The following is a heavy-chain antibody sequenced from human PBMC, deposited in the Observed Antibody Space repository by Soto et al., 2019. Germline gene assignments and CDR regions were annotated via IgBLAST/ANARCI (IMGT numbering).Heavy chain of an antibody. Sequence: PGGSLRLSCAASGFTFTNYAMHWVRQAPGKGLEWVAVISYDGSNNYYADSVKGRFTISRGNSNNTLYLQMNSLRAEDTAVYYCARDQVAVTGDAFDFWGQGTVVTVSS. CDR2: ISYDGSNN. D-gene: IGHD6-19*01. CDR3: ARDQVAVTGDAFDF. J-gene: IGHJ3*01. CDR1: GFTFTNYA. V-gene: IGHV3-30-3*01.